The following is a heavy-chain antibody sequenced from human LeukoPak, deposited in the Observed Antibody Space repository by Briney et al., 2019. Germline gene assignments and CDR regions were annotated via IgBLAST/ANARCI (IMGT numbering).Heavy chain of an antibody. Sequence: SVKVSCKASGGTFSSYAISWVRQAPGQGLGWMGGIIPIFGTANYAQKFQGRAPITADESTSTAYMELSSLRSEDTAVYYCARGAFCSSTSLVCNMDVWGKGTTVTVSS. CDR3: ARGAFCSSTSLVCNMDV. V-gene: IGHV1-69*13. CDR1: GGTFSSYA. D-gene: IGHD2-2*01. CDR2: IIPIFGTA. J-gene: IGHJ6*03.